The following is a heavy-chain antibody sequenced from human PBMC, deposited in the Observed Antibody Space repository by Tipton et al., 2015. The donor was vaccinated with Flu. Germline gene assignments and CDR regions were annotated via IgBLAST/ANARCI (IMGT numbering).Heavy chain of an antibody. V-gene: IGHV3-9*01. CDR3: VRVSKNWFDP. J-gene: IGHJ5*02. Sequence: SLRLSCAASGFNFGDYAMHWVRQAPGKGLEWLSGINWNSADIAYADSVKGRFTISRNNAKNSLSLQMNSLSAEDTAVYYCVRVSKNWFDPWGQGTLVTVSS. CDR2: INWNSADI. CDR1: GFNFGDYA.